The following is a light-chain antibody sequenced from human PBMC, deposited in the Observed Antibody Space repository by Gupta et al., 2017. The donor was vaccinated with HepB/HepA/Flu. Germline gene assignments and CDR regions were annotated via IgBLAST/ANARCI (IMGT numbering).Light chain of an antibody. CDR1: QSLLHSNGYNS. J-gene: IGKJ1*01. V-gene: IGKV2-28*01. CDR3: VQALQTPWT. Sequence: DIVMTQSPLSLPVTPGEPASISCRSSQSLLHSNGYNSLDWYLQKPGQSPRLLFYLGSNRASGVPDRFSGSGSGTDFTLKINRVEAEDVGVYYCVQALQTPWTFGQGTKVEIK. CDR2: LGS.